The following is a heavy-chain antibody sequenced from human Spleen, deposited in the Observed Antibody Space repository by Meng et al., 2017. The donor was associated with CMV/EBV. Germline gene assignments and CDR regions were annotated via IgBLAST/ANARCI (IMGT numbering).Heavy chain of an antibody. CDR1: GYTFTNYY. Sequence: ASVKVSCKASGYTFTNYYIHWVRQAPGQGLEWMGIINPNDGNTRYAQKFQGRVTMTRVTSTSTVYIELRSLRSEDTAVYYCARVREEGRHQWLAFFFDYWGQGTLVTVSS. D-gene: IGHD5-12*01. CDR2: INPNDGNT. V-gene: IGHV1-46*01. J-gene: IGHJ4*02. CDR3: ARVREEGRHQWLAFFFDY.